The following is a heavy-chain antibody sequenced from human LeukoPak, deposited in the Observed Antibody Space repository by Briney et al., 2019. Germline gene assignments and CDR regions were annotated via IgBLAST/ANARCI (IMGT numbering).Heavy chain of an antibody. J-gene: IGHJ4*02. CDR2: ISYDGSNK. Sequence: GGSLRLSCAASGFTFSSYAMHWVRQAPGKGLEWVAVISYDGSNKYYADSVKGRFTISRDNSKNTLYLQMNSLRAEDTAVYDCARDYARTWIQLWLQGYYFDYWGQGTLVTVSS. D-gene: IGHD5-18*01. CDR1: GFTFSSYA. V-gene: IGHV3-30-3*01. CDR3: ARDYARTWIQLWLQGYYFDY.